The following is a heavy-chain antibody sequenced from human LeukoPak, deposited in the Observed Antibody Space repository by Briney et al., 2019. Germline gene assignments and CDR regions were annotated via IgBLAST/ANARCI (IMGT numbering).Heavy chain of an antibody. CDR3: ARAPGYYYYGMDV. Sequence: GGSLRLSCAASGFTFSSYEMIWVRQAPGKGLEWVSYISSSGSTIYYADSVKGRFTISRDNAKNSLYLQMNSLRAEDTAVYYCARAPGYYYYGMDVWGKGTTVTVSS. V-gene: IGHV3-48*03. CDR2: ISSSGSTI. J-gene: IGHJ6*04. CDR1: GFTFSSYE.